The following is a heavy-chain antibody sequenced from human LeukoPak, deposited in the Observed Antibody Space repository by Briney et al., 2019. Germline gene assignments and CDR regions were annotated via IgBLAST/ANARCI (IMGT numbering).Heavy chain of an antibody. CDR3: ARVGRSDFWSGYYTLLDY. Sequence: GGSLRLSCAASGFTFSSYWMHWVRQAPGKGLVWVSRINSDGSSTSYADSVKGRFTISRDNAKNTLYLQMNSLRAEDTAVYYCARVGRSDFWSGYYTLLDYWGKGTLVTVSS. J-gene: IGHJ4*02. CDR1: GFTFSSYW. V-gene: IGHV3-74*01. D-gene: IGHD3-3*01. CDR2: INSDGSST.